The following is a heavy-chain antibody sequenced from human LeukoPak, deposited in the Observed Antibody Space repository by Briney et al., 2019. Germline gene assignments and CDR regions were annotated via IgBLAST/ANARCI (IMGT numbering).Heavy chain of an antibody. CDR2: MSYDGANR. Sequence: GTSLRLSCAASGFTFSTYAVHWVRQAPGKGLEWVAVMSYDGANRYYADSVKGRFTISRDNSKNTLFLQMNSLRPEDTAVYYCARDLAGPVDYWGQGTLVTVSS. CDR3: ARDLAGPVDY. V-gene: IGHV3-30-3*01. CDR1: GFTFSTYA. J-gene: IGHJ4*02. D-gene: IGHD6-19*01.